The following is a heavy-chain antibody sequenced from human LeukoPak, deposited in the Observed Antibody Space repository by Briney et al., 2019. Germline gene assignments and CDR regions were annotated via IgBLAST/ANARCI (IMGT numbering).Heavy chain of an antibody. J-gene: IGHJ6*03. CDR3: ARNGITAADSNYYYYMDV. V-gene: IGHV1-18*01. CDR2: ISAYNGNT. D-gene: IGHD6-13*01. CDR1: GYTFTSYG. Sequence: GASVKVSCKASGYTFTSYGISWVRQAPGQGLEWMGWISAYNGNTNYAQNLQGRVTMTTDTSTNTAYMELRSLRTDDTAVYFCARNGITAADSNYYYYMDVWGKGTTVTVSS.